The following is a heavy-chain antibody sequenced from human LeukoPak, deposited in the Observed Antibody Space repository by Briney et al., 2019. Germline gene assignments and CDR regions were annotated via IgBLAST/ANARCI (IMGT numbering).Heavy chain of an antibody. V-gene: IGHV4-34*01. CDR2: INHSGST. CDR3: ARGLGYSSGWFGNNYFDY. CDR1: GGSFSGYY. J-gene: IGHJ4*02. Sequence: KPLETLSLTCAVSGGSFSGYYWSWIRQPPGKGLEWIGEINHSGSTNYNPSLKSRVTISVDTSKNQFSLKLSSVTAADTAVYYCARGLGYSSGWFGNNYFDYWGQGTLVTVSS. D-gene: IGHD6-19*01.